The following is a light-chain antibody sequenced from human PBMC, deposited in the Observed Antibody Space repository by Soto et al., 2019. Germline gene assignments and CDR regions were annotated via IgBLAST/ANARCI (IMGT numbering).Light chain of an antibody. CDR1: SSDVGGYNY. CDR3: SSYTSSSTYV. CDR2: DVS. Sequence: QSALTQAASVSGSPGQSITISCTGTSSDVGGYNYVSWYQQYPGKAPKLMIYDVSNRPSGVSNRFSGSKSGNTASLTISGLQAEDEADYSCSSYTSSSTYVFGTGNKVTVL. V-gene: IGLV2-14*01. J-gene: IGLJ1*01.